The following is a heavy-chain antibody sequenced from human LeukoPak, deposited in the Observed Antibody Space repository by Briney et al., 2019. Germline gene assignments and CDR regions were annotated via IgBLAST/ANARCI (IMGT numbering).Heavy chain of an antibody. J-gene: IGHJ5*02. D-gene: IGHD6-13*01. CDR2: ISGSGGST. CDR3: AKLWSSSWYPGADP. CDR1: GFTFSSNA. Sequence: GGSLRLSCAASGFTFSSNAMSWVRQAPGKGLEWVSAISGSGGSTYYADSVKSRFTISRDNSKNTLYLQMNSLRAEDTAVYYCAKLWSSSWYPGADPWGQGTLVTVSS. V-gene: IGHV3-23*01.